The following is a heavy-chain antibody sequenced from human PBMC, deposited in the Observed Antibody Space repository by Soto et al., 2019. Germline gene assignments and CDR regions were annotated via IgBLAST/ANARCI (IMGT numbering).Heavy chain of an antibody. J-gene: IGHJ4*02. CDR2: ISASNGNT. Sequence: QVQLVQSGAEVKQPGASVKVSCKTSGYTFTGYGITWVRQAPGQGLEWMGWISASNGNTNYAQKVQGRVTMTTDTPTSTAYLELRRLGSDDMAMYYCARDGPVAGTEDLDYWGQGTLVTVSS. V-gene: IGHV1-18*03. CDR3: ARDGPVAGTEDLDY. CDR1: GYTFTGYG. D-gene: IGHD6-19*01.